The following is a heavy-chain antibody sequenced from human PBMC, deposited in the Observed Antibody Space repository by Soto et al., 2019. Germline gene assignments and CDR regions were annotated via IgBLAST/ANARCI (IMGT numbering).Heavy chain of an antibody. Sequence: PGGSLRLSCAASGFTVSSSYMSWVRQAPGKGLDWVSVICGGGSTYYADSVKGRFTISRDNSKNTLYLQMNSLRAEDTAVYYCAKADFGVVSAEAYYYYMDVWGKGTTVTVSS. CDR1: GFTVSSSY. J-gene: IGHJ6*03. CDR3: AKADFGVVSAEAYYYYMDV. D-gene: IGHD3-3*01. CDR2: ICGGGST. V-gene: IGHV3-53*01.